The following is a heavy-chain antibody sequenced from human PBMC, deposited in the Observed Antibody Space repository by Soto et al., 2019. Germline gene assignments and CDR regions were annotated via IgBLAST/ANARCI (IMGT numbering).Heavy chain of an antibody. CDR1: GFTFSTYA. Sequence: QVQLVESGGGVVQPGRSLRLSCAASGFTFSTYAMHWVRQAPGKGLEWVTVISYDGSNKYYADSVKGRFTISRDNSKNLLXXQMNSLRAEDTAVYYCARGPNPHYDFWSGVRWFDPWGQGTLVTVSS. V-gene: IGHV3-30*04. J-gene: IGHJ5*02. CDR2: ISYDGSNK. D-gene: IGHD3-3*01. CDR3: ARGPNPHYDFWSGVRWFDP.